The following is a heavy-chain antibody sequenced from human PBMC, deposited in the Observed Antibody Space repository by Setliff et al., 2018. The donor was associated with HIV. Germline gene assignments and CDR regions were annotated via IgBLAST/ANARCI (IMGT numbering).Heavy chain of an antibody. V-gene: IGHV4-59*01. D-gene: IGHD1-1*01. Sequence: KPSETLSLTCSVSGDDINRGFWTWMRQPPGKGLEWIGYVQYVGPANYNPSLQNRVTLSVDTSNNQVSLTLTSVTAADTAVYYCAKQPGGHSFFDLWGQGILVTVSS. J-gene: IGHJ4*02. CDR1: GDDINRGF. CDR2: VQYVGPA. CDR3: AKQPGGHSFFDL.